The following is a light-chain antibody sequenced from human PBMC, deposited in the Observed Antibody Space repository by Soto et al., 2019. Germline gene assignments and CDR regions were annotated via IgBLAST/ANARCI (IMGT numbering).Light chain of an antibody. CDR3: CSFTSSDTHV. CDR1: SSDFGGYDF. V-gene: IGLV2-14*01. J-gene: IGLJ1*01. Sequence: QSALTQLASVYGSPGQSITISCTGTSSDFGGYDFVSWHQQRPGKAPKLMIYDVTNRPSGVSNRFSGSKSGNTASLTISGLQAEDEADYYCCSFTSSDTHVFGTGTKVTVL. CDR2: DVT.